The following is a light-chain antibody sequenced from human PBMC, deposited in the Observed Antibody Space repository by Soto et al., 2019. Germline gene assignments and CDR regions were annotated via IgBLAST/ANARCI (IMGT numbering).Light chain of an antibody. Sequence: DIVLTQSPLSLPVTPGEPASISCRSSQSLLHRSGYHYLDWYLQKPGQSPQLLIYLRSHRATGVPDRFSGSGSGTDFTLKISRVEAEDVGVYYFLHALQPPPAFGQGTKVEIK. CDR2: LRS. CDR3: LHALQPPPA. CDR1: QSLLHRSGYHY. J-gene: IGKJ1*01. V-gene: IGKV2-28*01.